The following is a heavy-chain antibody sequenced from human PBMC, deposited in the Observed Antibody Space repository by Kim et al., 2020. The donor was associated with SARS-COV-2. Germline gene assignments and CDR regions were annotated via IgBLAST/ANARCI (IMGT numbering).Heavy chain of an antibody. V-gene: IGHV3-23*01. J-gene: IGHJ5*02. CDR2: ISISGSPT. D-gene: IGHD2-2*01. CDR3: AREMKMDQNGFDP. Sequence: GGSLRLSCAASGFTFSSYAMSWVRQAPGKGLEWVSAISISGSPTYYTDSVQGRFTISRDDSRSTLYLQMNSLRVEDTAVYFCAREMKMDQNGFDPWGQGTRVTVSS. CDR1: GFTFSSYA.